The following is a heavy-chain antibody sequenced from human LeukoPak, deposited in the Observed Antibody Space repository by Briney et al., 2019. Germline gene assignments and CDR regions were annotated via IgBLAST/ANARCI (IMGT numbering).Heavy chain of an antibody. CDR1: GDSINNYY. CDR3: ARGVRDDYIWWSYRQYYFDY. Sequence: SETLSLTCTVSGDSINNYYWSWIRQPPGKGLEWIGEINHSGSTNYNPSLKSRVTISVDTSKNQFSLKLSSVTAADTAVYYCARGVRDDYIWWSYRQYYFDYWGQGTLVTVSS. V-gene: IGHV4-34*01. D-gene: IGHD3-16*02. CDR2: INHSGST. J-gene: IGHJ4*02.